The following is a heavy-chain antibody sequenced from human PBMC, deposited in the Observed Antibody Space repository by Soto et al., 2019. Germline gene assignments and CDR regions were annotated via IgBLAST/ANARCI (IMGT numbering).Heavy chain of an antibody. CDR3: TRPSGYGGYGGDY. CDR2: IRSKANSYAT. J-gene: IGHJ4*02. CDR1: GFTFSGSA. D-gene: IGHD3-16*01. Sequence: EVQLVESGGGLVQPGGSLKLSCAASGFTFSGSAMHWVRQASGKGLEWVGRIRSKANSYATAYAASVKGRFTISRDDSKNTAYLQMNSLKTEDTAVYYCTRPSGYGGYGGDYWGQGTLVTVSS. V-gene: IGHV3-73*02.